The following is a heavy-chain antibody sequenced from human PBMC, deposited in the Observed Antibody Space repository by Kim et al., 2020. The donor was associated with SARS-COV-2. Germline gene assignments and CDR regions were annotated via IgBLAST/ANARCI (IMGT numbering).Heavy chain of an antibody. Sequence: SETLSLTCAVYGGSFSGYYWSWIRQPPGKGLEWIGEINHSGSTNYDPPLKSRVTISVDTSKNQFSLKLSSVTAADTAVYYCARGRGVQQLVLYYFDYWGQGTLVTVSS. J-gene: IGHJ4*02. CDR3: ARGRGVQQLVLYYFDY. D-gene: IGHD6-13*01. V-gene: IGHV4-34*01. CDR1: GGSFSGYY. CDR2: INHSGST.